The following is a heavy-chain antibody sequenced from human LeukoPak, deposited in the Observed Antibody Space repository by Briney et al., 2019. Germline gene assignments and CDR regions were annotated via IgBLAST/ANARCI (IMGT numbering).Heavy chain of an antibody. Sequence: GGFLRLSCAASGLTFRNYGMHWVRQAPGKGLEWVAVIWYDGSNKYYADSVKGRFTTSRDNSKDTLYLQMNSLRAEDTAVYYCATDRNSGKYYDYWGQGTLVTVSS. D-gene: IGHD1-26*01. CDR3: ATDRNSGKYYDY. V-gene: IGHV3-33*01. CDR2: IWYDGSNK. J-gene: IGHJ4*02. CDR1: GLTFRNYG.